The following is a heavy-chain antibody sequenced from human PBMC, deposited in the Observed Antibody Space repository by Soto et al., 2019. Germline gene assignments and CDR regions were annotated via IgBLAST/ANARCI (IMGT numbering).Heavy chain of an antibody. V-gene: IGHV1-18*01. CDR2: ISAYNGNT. CDR3: ARDRGKGGFWSGYYFLSYFDY. Sequence: ASVKVSCKASGYTFTSYGISWVRQAPGQGLEWMGWISAYNGNTNYAQKLQGRVTMTTDTSTSTAYMELRSLRSDDTAVYYCARDRGKGGFWSGYYFLSYFDYWGQGTLVTVSS. J-gene: IGHJ4*02. D-gene: IGHD3-3*01. CDR1: GYTFTSYG.